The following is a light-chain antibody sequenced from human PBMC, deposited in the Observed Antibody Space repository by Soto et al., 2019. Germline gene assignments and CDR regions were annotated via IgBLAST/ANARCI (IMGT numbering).Light chain of an antibody. Sequence: EIVLTQSPGTLSLSPGERATLSCRASQSVSRSYLAWYQQKLGQPPRLLIYVASNRATGIPDRFSGSGSGTDFTLTIGRLEPEDFAVYYCQQYATSPPTFGGGTKVEIK. CDR1: QSVSRSY. CDR3: QQYATSPPT. V-gene: IGKV3-20*01. J-gene: IGKJ4*01. CDR2: VAS.